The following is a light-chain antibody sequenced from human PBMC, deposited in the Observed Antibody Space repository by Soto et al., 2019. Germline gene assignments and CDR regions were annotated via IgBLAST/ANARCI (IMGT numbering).Light chain of an antibody. CDR1: RSDVGGYNY. J-gene: IGLJ1*01. CDR3: SSYSTSSTLL. CDR2: EVS. Sequence: QSVLAHAAGVSMCPGHSCTISFSGTRSDVGGYNYVSWYQQHPGKAPKLLISEVSHRPSGVSNRFSGSKSGNTASLTISGLQAEDEADYYCSSYSTSSTLLIGTGTKVTVL. V-gene: IGLV2-14*01.